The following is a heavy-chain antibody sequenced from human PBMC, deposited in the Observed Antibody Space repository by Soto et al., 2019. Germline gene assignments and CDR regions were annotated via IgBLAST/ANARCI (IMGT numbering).Heavy chain of an antibody. Sequence: PGGSLRLSCAASGFTFSSYAMHWVRQAPGKGLEWVAVISYDGSNKYYADSVKGRFTISRDNSKNTLYLQMNSLRAEDTAVYYCARDPVWSGYYTFMWYFDYWGKGTLVTVDS. D-gene: IGHD3-3*01. CDR3: ARDPVWSGYYTFMWYFDY. J-gene: IGHJ4*02. V-gene: IGHV3-30-3*01. CDR2: ISYDGSNK. CDR1: GFTFSSYA.